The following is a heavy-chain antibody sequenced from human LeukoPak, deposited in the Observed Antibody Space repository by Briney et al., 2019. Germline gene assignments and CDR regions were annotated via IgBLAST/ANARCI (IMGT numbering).Heavy chain of an antibody. D-gene: IGHD2-15*01. V-gene: IGHV3-48*02. CDR2: ISSSGTTI. J-gene: IGHJ5*02. CDR1: GFTFSNYA. Sequence: GGSLRLSCAASGFTFSNYAMHWVRQAPGKGLDWVSYISSSGTTIYYADSVKGRFTISRDNAKNSLYLQMNSLRDEDTAVYYCAVEGYCSGGSCYTNWFDPWGQGTLVTVSS. CDR3: AVEGYCSGGSCYTNWFDP.